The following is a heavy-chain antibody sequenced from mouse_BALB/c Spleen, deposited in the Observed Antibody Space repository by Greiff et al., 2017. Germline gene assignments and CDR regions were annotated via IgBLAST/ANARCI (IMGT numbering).Heavy chain of an antibody. CDR3: ARGTRSTMITTWFAY. CDR1: GYTFTDYV. J-gene: IGHJ3*01. D-gene: IGHD2-4*01. CDR2: IYPGSGST. Sequence: QVQLKQSGPELVKPGASVKMSCKASGYTFTDYVISWVKQRTGQGLEWIGEIYPGSGSTYYNEKFKGKATLTADKSSNTAYMQLSSLTSEDSAVYFCARGTRSTMITTWFAYWGQGTLVTVSA. V-gene: IGHV1-77*01.